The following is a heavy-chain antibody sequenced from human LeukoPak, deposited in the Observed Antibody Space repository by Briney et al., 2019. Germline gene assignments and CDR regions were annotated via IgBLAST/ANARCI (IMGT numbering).Heavy chain of an antibody. CDR2: ISGSGGST. CDR1: GFTVSNNF. Sequence: GGSLRLSCAASGFTVSNNFMTWVRQAPGKGLEWVSVISGSGGSTYYADSVKGRFTISRDNSKNTLYLQMNSLRAEDTAVYYCAKDHALTIFGVLIDYFDYWGQGTLVTVSS. CDR3: AKDHALTIFGVLIDYFDY. V-gene: IGHV3-23*01. D-gene: IGHD3-3*01. J-gene: IGHJ4*02.